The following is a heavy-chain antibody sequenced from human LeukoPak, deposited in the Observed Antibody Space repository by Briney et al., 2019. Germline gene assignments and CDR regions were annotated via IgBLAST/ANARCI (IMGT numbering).Heavy chain of an antibody. CDR3: ARRTGTNPRREWFDP. D-gene: IGHD1/OR15-1a*01. CDR1: GGTFSSYA. V-gene: IGHV1-69*05. Sequence: SVKVSCKASGGTFSSYAIGWVRQAPGQGLEWMGGIIPIFGTANYAQKFQGRVTITTDESTSTAYMELSSLRSEDTAVYYCARRTGTNPRREWFDPWGQGTLVTVSS. CDR2: IIPIFGTA. J-gene: IGHJ5*02.